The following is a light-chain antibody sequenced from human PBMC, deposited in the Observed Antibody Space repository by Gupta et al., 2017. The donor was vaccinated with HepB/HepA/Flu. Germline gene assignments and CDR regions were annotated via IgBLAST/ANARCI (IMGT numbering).Light chain of an antibody. Sequence: ETVMTQSPATLSVSPGERVTLSCRASQSVSSNLAWYQQKPGQAPRLLIYGASTRATGIPARFSGSGSGTEFTLTINSLQSEDFAVYYCQQYNDWPPLTFGGGTKVEI. CDR2: GAS. CDR1: QSVSSN. J-gene: IGKJ4*01. CDR3: QQYNDWPPLT. V-gene: IGKV3-15*01.